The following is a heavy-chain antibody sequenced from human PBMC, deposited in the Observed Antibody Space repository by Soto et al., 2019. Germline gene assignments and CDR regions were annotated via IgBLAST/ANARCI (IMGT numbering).Heavy chain of an antibody. D-gene: IGHD7-27*01. CDR2: IIPVLGVE. CDR3: PKSPNPGSAPPSYYGIDV. J-gene: IGHJ6*02. CDR1: GGSFTSFI. Sequence: QVQLVQSGAEVKKPGSSVKVSCKASGGSFTSFIVTWVRQAPGQGLEWMGRIIPVLGVEYYAQKFQGRVTITSDKSTNTAYMELNSLRSEDTAVYYCPKSPNPGSAPPSYYGIDVCGLGTNVTGSS. V-gene: IGHV1-69*02.